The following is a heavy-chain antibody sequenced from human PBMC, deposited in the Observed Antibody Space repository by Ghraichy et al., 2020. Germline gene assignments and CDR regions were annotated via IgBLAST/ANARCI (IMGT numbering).Heavy chain of an antibody. CDR3: AREEKDYYDSSAYYSNY. V-gene: IGHV3-21*01. CDR2: ISSTSSYI. CDR1: GFSFSTYS. Sequence: GGSLRLSCAASGFSFSTYSMNWVRQAPGKGLDWVSSISSTSSYIYYADSVKGRFTISRDNAKKSLYLQMNSLRAEDTAVYYCAREEKDYYDSSAYYSNYWGQGTLVTVSS. D-gene: IGHD3-22*01. J-gene: IGHJ4*02.